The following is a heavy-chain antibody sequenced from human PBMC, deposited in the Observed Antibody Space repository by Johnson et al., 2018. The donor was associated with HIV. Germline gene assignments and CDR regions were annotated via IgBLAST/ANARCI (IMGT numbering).Heavy chain of an antibody. Sequence: VQLVESGGGLVQPGGSLRLSCAASGFTFSSYAMSWVRQVPGQGLEWVSGISGSGGSRNYADSVKGRFTISRDNSKNTLYLQMNSLRAEDTAVYYCAKGTYYYDSSGYNDAFDMWSQGTMVTVSS. CDR1: GFTFSSYA. V-gene: IGHV3-23*04. D-gene: IGHD3-22*01. CDR3: AKGTYYYDSSGYNDAFDM. J-gene: IGHJ3*02. CDR2: ISGSGGSR.